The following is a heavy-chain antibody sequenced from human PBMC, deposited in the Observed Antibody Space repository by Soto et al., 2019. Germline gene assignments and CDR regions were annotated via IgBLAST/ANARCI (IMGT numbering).Heavy chain of an antibody. CDR3: ARDRRGLQFLAFDI. CDR2: IIPIFGTA. V-gene: IGHV1-69*06. J-gene: IGHJ3*02. Sequence: GASVKVSCKASGGTFSSYAISWVRQAPGQGLEWMGGIIPIFGTANYAQKFQGRVTITADKSTSTAYMELSSLRSEDTAVYYCARDRRGLQFLAFDIWGQGTMVTVSS. CDR1: GGTFSSYA. D-gene: IGHD5-12*01.